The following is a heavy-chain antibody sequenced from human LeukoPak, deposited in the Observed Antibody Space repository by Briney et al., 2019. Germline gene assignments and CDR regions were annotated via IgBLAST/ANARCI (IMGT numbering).Heavy chain of an antibody. D-gene: IGHD6-6*01. Sequence: GGSLRLSCAASGFTFSSYAMHWVRQAPGKGLEWVAVISYDGSNKYYADSVKGRFTISRDNSKNTLYLQMNSLRAEDTAVYYCAKGSRSIAVDNLCDYWGQGTLVTVSS. J-gene: IGHJ4*02. CDR2: ISYDGSNK. CDR3: AKGSRSIAVDNLCDY. CDR1: GFTFSSYA. V-gene: IGHV3-30-3*01.